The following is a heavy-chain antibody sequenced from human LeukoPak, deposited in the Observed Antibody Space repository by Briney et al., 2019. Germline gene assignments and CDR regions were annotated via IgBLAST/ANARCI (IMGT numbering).Heavy chain of an antibody. CDR2: INPNSGGT. Sequence: ASVKVSCKASGYTFTGYYMHWVRQAPGQGLEWMGWINPNSGGTNYAQKFQGRVTMTRDTSISTAYMELSRLRSDDTAVYYCAREYYDYVWGSYRYTVYYLDYWGQGTLVTVSS. V-gene: IGHV1-2*02. D-gene: IGHD3-16*02. CDR1: GYTFTGYY. J-gene: IGHJ4*02. CDR3: AREYYDYVWGSYRYTVYYLDY.